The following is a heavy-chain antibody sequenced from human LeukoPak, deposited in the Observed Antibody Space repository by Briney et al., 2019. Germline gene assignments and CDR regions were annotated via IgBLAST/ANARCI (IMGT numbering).Heavy chain of an antibody. CDR2: ISYDGSNK. CDR1: GFTFSSCG. D-gene: IGHD2-15*01. V-gene: IGHV3-30*18. CDR3: AKDTLRYCSGGSCYSDGFDY. Sequence: QPGRSLRLSCAASGFTFSSCGMHWVRQAPGKGLEWVAVISYDGSNKYYADSVKGRFTISRDNSKNTLYLQMNSLRAEDTAVYYCAKDTLRYCSGGSCYSDGFDYWGQGTLVTVSS. J-gene: IGHJ4*02.